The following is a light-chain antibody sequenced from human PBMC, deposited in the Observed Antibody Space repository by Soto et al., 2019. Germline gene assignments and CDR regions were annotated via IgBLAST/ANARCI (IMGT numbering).Light chain of an antibody. Sequence: QSVLTQPPSVSGAPGQRVTISCTGSSSNIGAGYDVHWYQQFPGTAPKVVIYGNTRRPSGVPDRFSGSKSGTSASLTITGLQAEDEADYYCQSYENRLSGAYLVLGGGTKLTVL. J-gene: IGLJ2*01. CDR3: QSYENRLSGAYLV. V-gene: IGLV1-40*01. CDR1: SSNIGAGYD. CDR2: GNT.